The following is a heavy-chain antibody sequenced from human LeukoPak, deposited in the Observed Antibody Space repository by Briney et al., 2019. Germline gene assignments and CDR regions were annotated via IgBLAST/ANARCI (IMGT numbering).Heavy chain of an antibody. CDR1: GFTFSSYA. J-gene: IGHJ4*02. CDR2: ISAGGGST. V-gene: IGHV3-23*01. CDR3: AKAVAHFLYDSRGTTGYYFDY. Sequence: GGSLRLSCAAPGFTFSSYAMSWVRQAPGKGLEWVSAISAGGGSTYYADSGKGRFTISRDNSKNTLYLQMNSLRAEDTAVYYCAKAVAHFLYDSRGTTGYYFDYWGQGTLVTVSS. D-gene: IGHD3-22*01.